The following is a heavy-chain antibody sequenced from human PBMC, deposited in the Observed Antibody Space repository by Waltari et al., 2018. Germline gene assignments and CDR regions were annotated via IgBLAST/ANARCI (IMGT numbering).Heavy chain of an antibody. CDR3: AKGPDSSGYFSTWLDP. CDR2: IWSDENNK. J-gene: IGHJ5*02. CDR1: GFTFSNYG. Sequence: QVQLVESGGGVVQPGGSLSLSCAASGFTFSNYGIHWVRQVPGKGLEWVAFIWSDENNKHYADAVQGRFTISRDNSKNTVFLQMDRLTTDDTAVYYCAKGPDSSGYFSTWLDPWGQGILVTVSS. V-gene: IGHV3-30*02. D-gene: IGHD3-22*01.